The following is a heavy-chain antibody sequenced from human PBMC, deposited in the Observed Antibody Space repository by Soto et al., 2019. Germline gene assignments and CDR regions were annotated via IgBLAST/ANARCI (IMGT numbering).Heavy chain of an antibody. V-gene: IGHV4-39*01. CDR1: GGSISSSSYY. D-gene: IGHD5-18*01. CDR3: ARRRVQLWLMNWFDP. J-gene: IGHJ5*02. CDR2: IYYSGST. Sequence: QLQLQESGPGLVKPSETLSLTCTVSGGSISSSSYYWGWICQPPGKGLEWIGSIYYSGSTYYNPSLKSRVTISVDTSKNQFSLKLSSVTAADTAVYYCARRRVQLWLMNWFDPWGQGTLVTVSS.